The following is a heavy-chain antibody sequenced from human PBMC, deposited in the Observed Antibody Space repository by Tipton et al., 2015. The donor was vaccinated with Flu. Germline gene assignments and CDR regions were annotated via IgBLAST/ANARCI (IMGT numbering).Heavy chain of an antibody. J-gene: IGHJ5*01. CDR2: SNRNGNT. D-gene: IGHD2-2*01. V-gene: IGHV4-38-2*02. CDR1: GDSIRSNYY. Sequence: TLSLTCMVSGDSIRSNYYWGWIRQPPGRGLEWSGNSNRNGNTYRNPSLHSRVTISVDTSRNQFSLKLTSVTAADTAAYYCARRDFSKYVSDPKNWFDSCGDGTPVAVSS. CDR3: ARRDFSKYVSDPKNWFDS.